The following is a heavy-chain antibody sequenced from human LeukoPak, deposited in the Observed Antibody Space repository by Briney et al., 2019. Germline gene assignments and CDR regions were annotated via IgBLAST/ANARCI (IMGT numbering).Heavy chain of an antibody. J-gene: IGHJ6*03. D-gene: IGHD2-2*02. CDR1: GGSISSYY. CDR2: IYTSGST. V-gene: IGHV4-4*07. Sequence: SETLSLTCTVSGGSISSYYWSWIRQPAGKGLEWIGRIYTSGSTYYNPSLKSRVTMSVDTSKNQFSLKLSSVTAADTAVYYCAGVPAAIHDYYYYMDVWGKGTTVTVSS. CDR3: AGVPAAIHDYYYYMDV.